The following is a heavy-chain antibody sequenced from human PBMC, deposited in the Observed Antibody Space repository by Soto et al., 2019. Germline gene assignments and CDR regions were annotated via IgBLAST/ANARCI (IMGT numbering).Heavy chain of an antibody. Sequence: GASVKVSCKASGYTFTSYGISWVRQAPGQGLEWMGWISAYNGNTNYAQKLQGRVTMTTDTSTSTAYMELRSLRSDDTAVYYCARDLIQSHYYDSSGYGSDYWGQGTLVTVSS. CDR2: ISAYNGNT. D-gene: IGHD3-22*01. J-gene: IGHJ4*02. CDR1: GYTFTSYG. V-gene: IGHV1-18*01. CDR3: ARDLIQSHYYDSSGYGSDY.